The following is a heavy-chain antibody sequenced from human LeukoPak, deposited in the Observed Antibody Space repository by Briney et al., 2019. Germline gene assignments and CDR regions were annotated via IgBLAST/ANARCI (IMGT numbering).Heavy chain of an antibody. J-gene: IGHJ4*02. CDR3: AKDKPSDTYRRAETD. CDR1: GFTFSSYW. V-gene: IGHV3-74*01. D-gene: IGHD2-2*02. Sequence: PGGSLRLSCAASGFTFSSYWMHWVRQAPGKGLVWVSRINSDGSSTSYADSVKGRFTISRDNAKNTLYLQMNSLRAEDTAVYYCAKDKPSDTYRRAETDWGQGTLVTVSS. CDR2: INSDGSST.